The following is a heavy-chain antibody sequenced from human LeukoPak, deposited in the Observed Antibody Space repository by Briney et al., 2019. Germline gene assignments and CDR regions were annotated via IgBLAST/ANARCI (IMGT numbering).Heavy chain of an antibody. Sequence: KPSETLSLTFTVSGGSISSYYWSWIRQPPGKGLEWIGYIYYSGSTNYNPSLKSRVTISVDTSKNQFSLKLSSVTAADTAVYYCASFYGDYEVYWGQGTLVTVSS. V-gene: IGHV4-59*01. CDR3: ASFYGDYEVY. CDR2: IYYSGST. J-gene: IGHJ4*02. D-gene: IGHD4-17*01. CDR1: GGSISSYY.